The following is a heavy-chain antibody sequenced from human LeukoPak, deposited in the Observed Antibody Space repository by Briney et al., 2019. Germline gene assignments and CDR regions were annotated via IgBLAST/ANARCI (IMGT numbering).Heavy chain of an antibody. CDR3: ARERATYYYDSSGYSDAFDI. CDR1: GGSISSYY. Sequence: SETLSLTCTVSGGSISSYYWSWIRQPPGKGLEWIGYIYYSGSTNYNPSLKSRVTISVDTSKNQFSLKLSSVTAADTAVYYCARERATYYYDSSGYSDAFDIWGQGTMVTVSS. J-gene: IGHJ3*02. CDR2: IYYSGST. V-gene: IGHV4-59*01. D-gene: IGHD3-22*01.